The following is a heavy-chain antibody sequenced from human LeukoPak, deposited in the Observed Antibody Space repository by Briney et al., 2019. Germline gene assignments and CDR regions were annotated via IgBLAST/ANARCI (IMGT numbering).Heavy chain of an antibody. CDR2: ISAYNGNT. CDR3: ARDERYQLLLGYYYYGMDV. D-gene: IGHD2-2*01. CDR1: GYTFTRYG. Sequence: GASVKVSCKASGYTFTRYGISWVRQAPGQGLEWMGWISAYNGNTNYAQKLQGRVTMTTDTSTSTAYMELRSLRSDDTAVYYCARDERYQLLLGYYYYGMDVWGQGTTVTVSS. V-gene: IGHV1-18*01. J-gene: IGHJ6*02.